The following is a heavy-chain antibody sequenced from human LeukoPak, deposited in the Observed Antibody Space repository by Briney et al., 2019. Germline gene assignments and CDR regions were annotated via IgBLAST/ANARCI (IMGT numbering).Heavy chain of an antibody. J-gene: IGHJ4*02. CDR2: IYNNGSP. V-gene: IGHV4-59*08. CDR3: ARHGRVADFEN. Sequence: GSLRLSCTASGFTFGDYAMSWARQAPGKGLEWIGYIYNNGSPNDKPSLKSRVTISVDTSKNQISLKLSSVTAADTAVYYCARHGRVADFENWGQGTLVTVSS. D-gene: IGHD1-26*01. CDR1: GFTFGDYA.